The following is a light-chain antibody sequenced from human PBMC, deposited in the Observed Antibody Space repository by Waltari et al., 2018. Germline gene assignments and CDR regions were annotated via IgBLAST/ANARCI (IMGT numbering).Light chain of an antibody. CDR2: RDS. CDR3: QVWDSNTAV. J-gene: IGLJ2*01. V-gene: IGLV3-9*01. CDR1: NIGSKN. Sequence: SYELTQPLSVSVALGQTARMTCGGNNIGSKNVHWYQQKPGQAPVLVIYRDSNRPSGIPERCSGSNSGNTATLTISRAQAGDEADFYCQVWDSNTAVFGGGTKLTVL.